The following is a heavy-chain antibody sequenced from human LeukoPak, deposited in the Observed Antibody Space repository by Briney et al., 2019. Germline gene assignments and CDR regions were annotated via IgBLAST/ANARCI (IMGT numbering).Heavy chain of an antibody. J-gene: IGHJ5*02. Sequence: SETLSLTCAVYGGSFSGYYWSWIRQPPGKGLEWIGEINHGGSTNYNPSLKSRVTISVDTSKNQFSLKLSSVTAADTAVYYCARGVGSTSSWGQGTLVTVSS. CDR1: GGSFSGYY. D-gene: IGHD2-2*01. CDR3: ARGVGSTSS. CDR2: INHGGST. V-gene: IGHV4-34*01.